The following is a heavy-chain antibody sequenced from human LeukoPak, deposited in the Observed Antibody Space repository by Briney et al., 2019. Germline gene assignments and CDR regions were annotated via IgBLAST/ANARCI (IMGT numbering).Heavy chain of an antibody. CDR3: ARLRSTVTTGFNWFDP. V-gene: IGHV1-8*01. CDR1: GYTFTSYD. CDR2: MNPNSGNT. D-gene: IGHD4-17*01. J-gene: IGHJ5*02. Sequence: ASVKVSCKASGYTFTSYDINWVRQATGQWLEWMGGMNPNSGNTGYAQKFQGRVTMTRNTSISTAYMELSSLRSEDTAVYYCARLRSTVTTGFNWFDPWGQGTLVTVSS.